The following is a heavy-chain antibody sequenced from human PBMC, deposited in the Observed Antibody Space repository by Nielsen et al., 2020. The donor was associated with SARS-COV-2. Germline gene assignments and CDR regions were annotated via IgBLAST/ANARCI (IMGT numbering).Heavy chain of an antibody. D-gene: IGHD6-13*01. J-gene: IGHJ4*02. Sequence: GESLKISCAASGFTFSRYGMHWVRQAPGKGLEWVAVIWYDGSNKYYADSVKDRFTISRDNSKNTLYLQMNSLRAEDTAVYYCASGTGPYFDYWGQGTLVTVSS. CDR2: IWYDGSNK. CDR3: ASGTGPYFDY. V-gene: IGHV3-33*01. CDR1: GFTFSRYG.